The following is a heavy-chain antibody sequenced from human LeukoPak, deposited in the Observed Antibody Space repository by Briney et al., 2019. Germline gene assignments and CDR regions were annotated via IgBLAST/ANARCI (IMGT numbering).Heavy chain of an antibody. J-gene: IGHJ4*02. Sequence: PGGSLRLPCAASGFAFNTYAMHWVRQAPGQGLEWVALIWHDGSHKFYSNSVRGQFTISRDNSKNTVSLQMNNLRPEDTAVYYCAREIFGSGGYPDFWGQGTLVTVSS. V-gene: IGHV3-33*01. D-gene: IGHD3-10*01. CDR2: IWHDGSHK. CDR1: GFAFNTYA. CDR3: AREIFGSGGYPDF.